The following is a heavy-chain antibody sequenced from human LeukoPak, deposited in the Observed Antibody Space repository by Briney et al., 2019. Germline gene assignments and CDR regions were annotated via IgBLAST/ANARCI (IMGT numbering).Heavy chain of an antibody. J-gene: IGHJ4*02. V-gene: IGHV3-23*01. CDR1: GFTFSSYA. D-gene: IGHD3-10*01. Sequence: GGSLRLSCAASGFTFSSYAMSWVRQAPGKGLEWVSVISGSGGSTYYADSVKGRFTISRDNSKNTLYLQMNSLRAEDTAVYYCAKGEYYGSGSYYNVFDYWGQGTLVTVSS. CDR2: ISGSGGST. CDR3: AKGEYYGSGSYYNVFDY.